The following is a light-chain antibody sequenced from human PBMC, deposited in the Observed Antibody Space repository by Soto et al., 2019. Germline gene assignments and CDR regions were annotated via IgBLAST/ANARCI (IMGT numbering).Light chain of an antibody. CDR2: DAS. CDR3: QQRRT. V-gene: IGKV3-11*01. CDR1: QSVSSY. J-gene: IGKJ1*01. Sequence: EIVLTQSTATLSLSAGDRATLSCRASQSVSSYLAWYQQKPGQPPRLLIYDASNRATGIPARFSGSGSGTDFTLTISSLEPEDFAVYYCQQRRTFGQGTKVDIK.